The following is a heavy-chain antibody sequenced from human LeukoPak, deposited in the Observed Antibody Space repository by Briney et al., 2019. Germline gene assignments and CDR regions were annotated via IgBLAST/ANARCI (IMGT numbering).Heavy chain of an antibody. Sequence: GGSLRLSCAASGFXFSSYAMSWVRQAPGKGLEWVSSISGSGGSTYYADSVKGRFTISRDNSKNTLYLQMNTLRAEDTAVYYCAKLSSAVAGIDAFDIWGQGTMVTVSS. CDR2: ISGSGGST. V-gene: IGHV3-23*01. CDR1: GFXFSSYA. CDR3: AKLSSAVAGIDAFDI. J-gene: IGHJ3*02. D-gene: IGHD6-19*01.